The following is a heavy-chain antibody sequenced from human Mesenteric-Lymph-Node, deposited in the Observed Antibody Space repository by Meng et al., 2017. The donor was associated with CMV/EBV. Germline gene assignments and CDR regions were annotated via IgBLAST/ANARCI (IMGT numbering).Heavy chain of an antibody. V-gene: IGHV4-59*11. J-gene: IGHJ5*02. D-gene: IGHD6-6*01. CDR2: ISSSVTT. CDR3: AAGRRSIGAVGTDDNWFDP. CDR1: GGSLTFPF. Sequence: SETLSPTCTVPGGSLTFPFWSWTRQSPGRGLEWIGYISSSVTTKYNPSLKGRLTLSIDTSKRQFSLDLASVTAADSAIYYCAAGRRSIGAVGTDDNWFDPWGQGTLVTVSS.